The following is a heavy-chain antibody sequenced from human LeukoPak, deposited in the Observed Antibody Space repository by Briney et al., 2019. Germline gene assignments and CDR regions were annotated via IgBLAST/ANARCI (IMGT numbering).Heavy chain of an antibody. V-gene: IGHV3-64D*06. D-gene: IGHD3-10*01. CDR3: VKDPHYYGSGSWVLEY. J-gene: IGHJ4*02. CDR1: GFTFSSYA. Sequence: GGSLRLSCSASGFTFSSYAMHWVRQAPGKGLEYVSAISSNGGSTYYADPVKGRFTISRDNSKNTLYLQMSSLRAEDTAVYYCVKDPHYYGSGSWVLEYWGQGTLVTVSS. CDR2: ISSNGGST.